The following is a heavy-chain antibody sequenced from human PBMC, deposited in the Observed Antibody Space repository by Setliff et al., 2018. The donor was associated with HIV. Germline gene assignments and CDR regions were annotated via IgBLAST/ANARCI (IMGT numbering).Heavy chain of an antibody. Sequence: SETLSLTCAVSGGSLKNYLWTRIRQTPEKGLQWIGDINYSGSINYNLSLKSRVTISVDTSTNQVSLKMTSVVATDTGLYFCARGRDASAWYLSQFYSYY. CDR3: ARGRDASAWYLSQFYSYY. D-gene: IGHD6-13*01. J-gene: IGHJ6*01. CDR1: GGSLKNYL. CDR2: INYSGSI. V-gene: IGHV4-34*01.